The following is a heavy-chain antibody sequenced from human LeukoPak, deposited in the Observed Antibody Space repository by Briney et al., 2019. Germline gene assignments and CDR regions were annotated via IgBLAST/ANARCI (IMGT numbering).Heavy chain of an antibody. CDR3: ARVGGIVDY. J-gene: IGHJ4*02. CDR2: IYYSGST. CDR1: GGSISSYY. V-gene: IGHV4-59*01. Sequence: SGTLSLTCTVSGGSISSYYWSWIRQPPGKGLEWIGYIYYSGSTNYNPSLKSRVTISVDTSKNQFSLKLSSVTAADTAVYYCARVGGIVDYWGQGTLVTVSS. D-gene: IGHD2-15*01.